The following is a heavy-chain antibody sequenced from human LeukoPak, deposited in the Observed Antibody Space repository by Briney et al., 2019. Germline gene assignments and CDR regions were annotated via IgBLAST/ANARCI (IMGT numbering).Heavy chain of an antibody. Sequence: GGSLRLSCAASGFTFSSYSMNWVRQAPGKGLEWVSYFSSSSSTIYYADSVKGRFTISRDNSKNTLYLQMHSLRVEDTAVYFCARDPGAFPYFFDNWGQGTLVTVSS. CDR2: FSSSSSTI. D-gene: IGHD4/OR15-4a*01. CDR3: ARDPGAFPYFFDN. CDR1: GFTFSSYS. V-gene: IGHV3-48*01. J-gene: IGHJ4*02.